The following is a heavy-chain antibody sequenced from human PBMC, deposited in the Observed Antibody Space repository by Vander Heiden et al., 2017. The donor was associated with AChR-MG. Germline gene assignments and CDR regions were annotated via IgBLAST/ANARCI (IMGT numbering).Heavy chain of an antibody. CDR3: APRGGYCSSTSCRPVVGTGRGWFDP. D-gene: IGHD2-2*01. V-gene: IGHV2-5*02. CDR2: IDWEFDK. CDR1: GFSPSTSGVR. J-gene: IGHJ5*02. Sequence: QLALTGSGPTPVQPTQTLTLTCTFSGFSPSTSGVRVGWIRQPSGKALEWLALIDWEFDKRYSPSPKSRLTITNDDCKHQVVLTMTNMDPVDTATYYGAPRGGYCSSTSCRPVVGTGRGWFDP.